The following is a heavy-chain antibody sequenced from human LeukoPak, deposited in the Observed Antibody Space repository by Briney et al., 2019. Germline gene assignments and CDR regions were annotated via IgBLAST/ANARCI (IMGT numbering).Heavy chain of an antibody. CDR3: ARGYGDYGGGFDY. J-gene: IGHJ4*02. CDR1: AFTFSSYS. D-gene: IGHD4-17*01. CDR2: ISSSSSYI. Sequence: GGSLRLSCAASAFTFSSYSMNWVRQAPGKGLEWVSSISSSSSYIYYADTVKGRFTISRDNAKNSLYLQMNSLRAEDTAVYYCARGYGDYGGGFDYWGQGTLVTVSS. V-gene: IGHV3-21*01.